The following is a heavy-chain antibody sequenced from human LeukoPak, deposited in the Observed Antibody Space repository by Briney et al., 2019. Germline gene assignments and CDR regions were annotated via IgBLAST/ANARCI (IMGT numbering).Heavy chain of an antibody. J-gene: IGHJ6*02. Sequence: GESLRISCKGSGYSFTSYWISWVRQMPGKGLEWTGRIDPSDSYTNYSPSFQGHVTISTDKSISTAYLQWSSLEASDTAMYYCATSGHYGMDLWGQGTTVTVSS. CDR3: ATSGHYGMDL. CDR1: GYSFTSYW. D-gene: IGHD7-27*01. V-gene: IGHV5-10-1*01. CDR2: IDPSDSYT.